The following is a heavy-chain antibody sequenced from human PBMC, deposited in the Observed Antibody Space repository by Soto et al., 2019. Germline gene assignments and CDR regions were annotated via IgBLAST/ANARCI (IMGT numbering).Heavy chain of an antibody. CDR2: FIPIFGTA. CDR3: ARALTGTTLAYSIDV. Sequence: QVQLVQSGAEVKKPGSSVKVSCKASGGTFSSYAISWVRQAPGQGLEWMGGFIPIFGTADYAQKFQGRVKITADESTRTAHIEPSSLRTEDTAVYYCARALTGTTLAYSIDVWGQGSTVTVSS. CDR1: GGTFSSYA. D-gene: IGHD1-7*01. V-gene: IGHV1-69*12. J-gene: IGHJ6*02.